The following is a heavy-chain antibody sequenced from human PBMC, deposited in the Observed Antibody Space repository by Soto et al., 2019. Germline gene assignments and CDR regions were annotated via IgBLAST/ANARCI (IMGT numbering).Heavy chain of an antibody. D-gene: IGHD6-13*01. CDR2: ISYDGSNK. CDR3: AKHGLLGIEAAGNFDY. V-gene: IGHV3-30*18. CDR1: GFTFSSYG. Sequence: QVQLVESGGGVVQPGRSLRLSCAASGFTFSSYGMHWVRQAPGKGLEWVAVISYDGSNKYYADSVKGRFTISRDKSKNTLYLQMNSMRAEDTAVYYCAKHGLLGIEAAGNFDYWGQGTLVTVSS. J-gene: IGHJ4*02.